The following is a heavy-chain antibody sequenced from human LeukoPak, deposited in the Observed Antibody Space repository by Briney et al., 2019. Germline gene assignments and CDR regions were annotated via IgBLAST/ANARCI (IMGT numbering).Heavy chain of an antibody. CDR1: GFTFSSYW. D-gene: IGHD3-3*01. CDR3: ARSPVLRFLEWLLGFDY. V-gene: IGHV3-74*01. J-gene: IGHJ4*02. CDR2: INSDGSST. Sequence: PGRSLRLSCAASGFTFSSYWMHWVRQAPGKGLVWVSRINSDGSSTSYADSVKGRFTISRDNAKNTLYLQMNSLRAEDTAVYYCARSPVLRFLEWLLGFDYWGQGTLVTVSS.